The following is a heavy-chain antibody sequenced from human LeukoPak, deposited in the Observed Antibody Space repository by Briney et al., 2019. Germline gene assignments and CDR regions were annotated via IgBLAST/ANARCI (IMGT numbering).Heavy chain of an antibody. CDR3: ARDSRVVPAASFDY. CDR1: GYTFTSYA. J-gene: IGHJ4*02. D-gene: IGHD2-2*01. CDR2: INTNTGNP. V-gene: IGHV7-4-1*02. Sequence: ASVKVSCKASGYTFTSYAMNWVRQAPGQGLGWMGWINTNTGNPTYAQGFTGRFVFSLDTSVSTAYLQISSLKAEDTAVYYCARDSRVVPAASFDYWGQGTLVTVSS.